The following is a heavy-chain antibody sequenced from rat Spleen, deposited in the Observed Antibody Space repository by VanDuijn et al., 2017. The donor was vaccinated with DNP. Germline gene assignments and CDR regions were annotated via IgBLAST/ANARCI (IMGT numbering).Heavy chain of an antibody. D-gene: IGHD1-4*01. Sequence: VQLVESGGGLVQPGRSLKISCAASGFTFSNAAMYWVRQAPGKGLEWVARIRTKPNNYATYYADSVKGRFTISRDDSKNMVYLQMDNLKTEDTAMYYCSAGDPGYVAYWGQGTLVTVSS. CDR3: SAGDPGYVAY. V-gene: IGHV10-5*01. CDR1: GFTFSNAA. CDR2: IRTKPNNYAT. J-gene: IGHJ3*01.